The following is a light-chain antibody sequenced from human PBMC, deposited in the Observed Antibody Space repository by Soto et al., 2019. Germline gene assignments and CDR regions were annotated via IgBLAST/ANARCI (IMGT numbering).Light chain of an antibody. CDR1: QSVSSY. V-gene: IGKV3-20*01. J-gene: IGKJ1*01. CDR2: GAS. Sequence: EIVLTQSQATLSLSPGERATLSCRASQSVSSYLAWYQQKPGQAPRLLISGASSRAADIPDRFSGSGSGTDFTLTINRLEPEDFAVYYCQQYDSSPRTFGQGTKVDIK. CDR3: QQYDSSPRT.